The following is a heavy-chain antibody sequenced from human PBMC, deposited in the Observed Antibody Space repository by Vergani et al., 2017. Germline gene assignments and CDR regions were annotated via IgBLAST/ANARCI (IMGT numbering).Heavy chain of an antibody. D-gene: IGHD3-3*01. V-gene: IGHV4-39*01. Sequence: QLQLQESGPGLVKPSETLSLTCTVSGGSINSRSYFWGWIRQPPGKGLEWIGSIYYSGSTYYNTSLKRRVTISVDTSKNQFSLKLSSVTAADTAVYYCASELRFLEWLLGPHFDYWGQGTLVTVSS. CDR2: IYYSGST. CDR1: GGSINSRSYF. CDR3: ASELRFLEWLLGPHFDY. J-gene: IGHJ4*02.